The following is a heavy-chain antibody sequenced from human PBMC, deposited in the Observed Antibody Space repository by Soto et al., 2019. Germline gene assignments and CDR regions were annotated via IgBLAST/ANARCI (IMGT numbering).Heavy chain of an antibody. CDR1: GYTFTTYS. Sequence: QVQLVQSGAEVKKPGASVKVSCKTSGYTFTTYSVHWVRQAPGQRLEWMGWINAGNGDTKYSQKFQGRGTITRDTSASTAYMELNSLRSEDTTVYYCARGQGTYADYWGQGTLVSVSS. CDR2: INAGNGDT. J-gene: IGHJ4*02. V-gene: IGHV1-3*01. D-gene: IGHD3-10*01. CDR3: ARGQGTYADY.